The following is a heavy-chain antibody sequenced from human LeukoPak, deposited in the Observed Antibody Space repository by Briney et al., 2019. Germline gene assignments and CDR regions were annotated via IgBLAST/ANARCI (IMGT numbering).Heavy chain of an antibody. D-gene: IGHD3-9*01. CDR3: ARERNPRYYDILTGYYGGLDY. CDR2: IWYDGSNK. Sequence: GGSLRLSCAASGFTFSSYGMHWVRQAPGKGLEWVAVIWYDGSNKYYADSVKGRFTISRDNSKNTLYLQMNSLRAEDTAVYYCARERNPRYYDILTGYYGGLDYWGQGTLVTVSS. J-gene: IGHJ4*02. CDR1: GFTFSSYG. V-gene: IGHV3-33*01.